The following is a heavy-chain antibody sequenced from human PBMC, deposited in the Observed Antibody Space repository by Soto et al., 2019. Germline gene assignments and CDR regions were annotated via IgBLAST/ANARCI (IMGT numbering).Heavy chain of an antibody. CDR1: GYTFTDYD. CDR3: ARVAVAARPRWYNWFDP. J-gene: IGHJ5*02. D-gene: IGHD2-15*01. V-gene: IGHV1-8*01. CDR2: MNPNSGET. Sequence: QEQLVQSGAEVKKPGASVKVSCKTSGYTFTDYDINWVRQATGHGLEWIGWMNPNSGETGYAQKFQGRVTLTRSASLSTAYLELSSLRSDDTAVYYCARVAVAARPRWYNWFDPWGQGTLVTVSS.